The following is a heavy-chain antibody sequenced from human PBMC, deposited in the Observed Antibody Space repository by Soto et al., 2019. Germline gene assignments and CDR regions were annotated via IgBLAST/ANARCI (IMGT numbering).Heavy chain of an antibody. CDR1: GYTFTSYD. J-gene: IGHJ5*02. CDR3: ATRDLRYYYHVDGWFDP. Sequence: GASVKVSCKASGYTFTSYDINWVRQATGQGLEWMGWMNPNSGNTGYAQKFQGRVTMTRNTSISTAYMELSSLRSEDTAVYYCATRDLRYYYHVDGWFDPWGQGTLVTVSS. D-gene: IGHD3-22*01. CDR2: MNPNSGNT. V-gene: IGHV1-8*01.